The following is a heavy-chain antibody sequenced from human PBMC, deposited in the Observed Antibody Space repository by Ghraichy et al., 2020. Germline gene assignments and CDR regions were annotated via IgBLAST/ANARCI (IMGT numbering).Heavy chain of an antibody. Sequence: GGSLRLSCAASGLTFSSSWMNWLRQAPGKGPEWVASIKGDGSVKHYVDSVKGRFTISRDNAKNSLYLQMNSLTVDEPALYYCFPALLDYWGQGTLVTVSS. V-gene: IGHV3-7*02. CDR2: IKGDGSVK. CDR3: FPALLDY. CDR1: GLTFSSSW. J-gene: IGHJ4*02. D-gene: IGHD2/OR15-2a*01.